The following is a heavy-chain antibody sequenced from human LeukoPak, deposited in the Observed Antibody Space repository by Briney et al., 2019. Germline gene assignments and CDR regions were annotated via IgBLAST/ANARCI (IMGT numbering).Heavy chain of an antibody. Sequence: SETLSLTCTVSGGSISSGGYYWSWIRQPPGKGLEWIGYIYHSGSTYYNPSLKSRVTISVDRSKNQFSLKLSFVTAADTAVYYCARGGARAAAGTGFAFDIWGQGTMVTVSS. CDR1: GGSISSGGYY. D-gene: IGHD6-13*01. V-gene: IGHV4-30-2*01. J-gene: IGHJ3*02. CDR3: ARGGARAAAGTGFAFDI. CDR2: IYHSGST.